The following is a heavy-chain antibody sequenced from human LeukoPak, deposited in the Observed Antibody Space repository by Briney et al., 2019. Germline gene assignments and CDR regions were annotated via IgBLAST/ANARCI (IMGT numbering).Heavy chain of an antibody. CDR3: ARGPNYDFWSGYYTAPFDY. J-gene: IGHJ4*02. D-gene: IGHD3-3*01. CDR2: IYYSGNT. V-gene: IGHV4-39*07. CDR1: GGSISTSAYY. Sequence: SETLSLTCIVSGGSISTSAYYWGWIRQPPGEGLQWIGSIYYSGNTYYNSSLKSRVTISVDTSTSQFSLKLSSVTAADTAVYYCARGPNYDFWSGYYTAPFDYWGQGTLVTVSS.